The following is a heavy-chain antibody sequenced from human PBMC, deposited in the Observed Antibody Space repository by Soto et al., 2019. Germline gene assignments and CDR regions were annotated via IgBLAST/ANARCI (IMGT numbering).Heavy chain of an antibody. CDR1: EFTFSTYA. D-gene: IGHD4-17*01. V-gene: IGHV3-23*01. J-gene: IGHJ6*02. CDR3: AKTPAAFTVTTTGYYYGMDV. Sequence: GGSLRLSCVAFEFTFSTYAMTWVRQAPGKGLEWVSGISGSGATTYYADSVKGRFTISRDNSKNTLYLQMNSLRAEDTAVYYCAKTPAAFTVTTTGYYYGMDVWGQGTTVTVSS. CDR2: ISGSGATT.